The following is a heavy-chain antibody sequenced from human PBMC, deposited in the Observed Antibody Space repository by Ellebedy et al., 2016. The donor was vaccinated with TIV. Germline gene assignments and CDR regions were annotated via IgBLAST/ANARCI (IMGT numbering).Heavy chain of an antibody. J-gene: IGHJ5*02. Sequence: GESLKISCAASGFSFRNYWMGWVRQAPGKGLEWVANIYQDGSENYYVDSVKGRFTISRDNAKNSLYLHLNSLRVEDTAVYYCARRGSYGDYAVQVNNWFDRWGQGTLVTV. CDR2: IYQDGSEN. D-gene: IGHD4-17*01. CDR1: GFSFRNYW. V-gene: IGHV3-7*01. CDR3: ARRGSYGDYAVQVNNWFDR.